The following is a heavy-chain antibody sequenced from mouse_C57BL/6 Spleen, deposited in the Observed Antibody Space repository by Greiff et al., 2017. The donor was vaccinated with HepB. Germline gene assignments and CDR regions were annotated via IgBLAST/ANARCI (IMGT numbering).Heavy chain of an antibody. D-gene: IGHD4-1*02. J-gene: IGHJ4*01. CDR1: GFPFIRSA. CDR2: ISSGGDYI. V-gene: IGHV5-9-1*02. Sequence: EVQLVESGEGFVTPGGSLNLSCAASGFPFIRSAMSLVRQTPEKRLEWFASISSGGDYIYYADTVKGRFTISRDNARNTLYLQMSSLKSEDTAMYYCTRVQLDYYAMDYWGQGTSVTVSS. CDR3: TRVQLDYYAMDY.